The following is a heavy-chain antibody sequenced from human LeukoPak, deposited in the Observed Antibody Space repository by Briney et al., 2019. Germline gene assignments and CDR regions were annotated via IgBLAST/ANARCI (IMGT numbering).Heavy chain of an antibody. CDR1: GFTFSGYA. V-gene: IGHV3-23*01. Sequence: GGSLRLSCAASGFTFSGYAMSWVRQAPGKGLEWVSAISGSGGSTYYADSVKGRFTISRDNSKNTLYLQMNSLRAEDTAVYYCAKDQGGYSSGTFDYWGQGTLVTVSS. J-gene: IGHJ4*02. D-gene: IGHD6-19*01. CDR2: ISGSGGST. CDR3: AKDQGGYSSGTFDY.